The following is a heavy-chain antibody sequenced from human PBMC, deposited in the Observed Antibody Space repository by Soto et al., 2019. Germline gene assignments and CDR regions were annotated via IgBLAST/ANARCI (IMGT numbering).Heavy chain of an antibody. J-gene: IGHJ6*03. Sequence: SETLSLTCAVYGGSFSGYYWSWIRQPPGKGLEWIGEINHSGSTNYNPSLKSRVTISVDTSKNQFSLKLSSVTAADTAVYYCARGYCSSTSCYFQIPELFHYYMDVWGKGTTVTVSS. D-gene: IGHD2-2*01. CDR2: INHSGST. CDR1: GGSFSGYY. V-gene: IGHV4-34*01. CDR3: ARGYCSSTSCYFQIPELFHYYMDV.